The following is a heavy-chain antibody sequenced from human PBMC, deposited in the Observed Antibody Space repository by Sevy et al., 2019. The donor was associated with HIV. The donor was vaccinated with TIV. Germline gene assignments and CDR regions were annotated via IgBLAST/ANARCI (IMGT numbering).Heavy chain of an antibody. J-gene: IGHJ4*02. D-gene: IGHD3-16*01. CDR2: ISSYSYI. Sequence: GGSLRLSCEASGFTFTSYSMNWVRQAPGKGLEWVSSISSYSYISYADSVKGRFTVSRDNAKNSLYLQMSSLRAEDMAVYYCARDGGKYFDYWGQGTLVTVS. CDR1: GFTFTSYS. V-gene: IGHV3-21*01. CDR3: ARDGGKYFDY.